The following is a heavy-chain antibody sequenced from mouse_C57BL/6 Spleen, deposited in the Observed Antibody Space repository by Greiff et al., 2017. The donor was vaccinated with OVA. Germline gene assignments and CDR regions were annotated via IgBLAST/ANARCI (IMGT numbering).Heavy chain of an antibody. CDR3: ARGVTGYGSSPGNFDY. CDR2: IYPRSGNT. Sequence: QVQLQQSGAELARPGASVKLSCKASGYTFTSYGISWVKQRTGQGLEWIGEIYPRSGNTYYNEKFKGKATLTADKSSSTAYMELRSLTSEDSAVYFCARGVTGYGSSPGNFDYWGQGTTLTVSS. V-gene: IGHV1-81*01. CDR1: GYTFTSYG. D-gene: IGHD1-1*01. J-gene: IGHJ2*01.